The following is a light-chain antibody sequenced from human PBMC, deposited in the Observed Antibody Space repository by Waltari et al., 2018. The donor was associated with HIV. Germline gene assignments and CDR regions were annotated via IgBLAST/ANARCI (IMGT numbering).Light chain of an antibody. J-gene: IGLJ2*01. Sequence: SYMLTQPTSVAVAPGETARLPLEGDNIGSRIVQWYQQKAGHATVLVIYYDIDRPSGIPERFSGSNSDNTATLTISRVEAGDEADYYCQVWDGDSNHVVFGGGTKLTVL. CDR3: QVWDGDSNHVV. CDR1: NIGSRI. V-gene: IGLV3-21*04. CDR2: YDI.